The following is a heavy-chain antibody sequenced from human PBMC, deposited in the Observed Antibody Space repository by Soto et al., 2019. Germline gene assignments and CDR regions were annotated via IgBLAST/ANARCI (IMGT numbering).Heavy chain of an antibody. Sequence: EVQLVESGGGLVKPGGSLRLSCAASGFTFSSYSMNWVRQAPGKGLEWVSSISSSSSYIYYADSVKGRFTISRDNAKNSLYLQMISLRAEDTAVYYCARKMAAAIDAFDIWGQGTMVTVSS. CDR3: ARKMAAAIDAFDI. J-gene: IGHJ3*02. CDR1: GFTFSSYS. V-gene: IGHV3-21*01. D-gene: IGHD6-13*01. CDR2: ISSSSSYI.